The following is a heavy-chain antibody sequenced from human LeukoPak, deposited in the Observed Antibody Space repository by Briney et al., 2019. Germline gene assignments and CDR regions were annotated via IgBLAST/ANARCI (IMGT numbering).Heavy chain of an antibody. CDR1: GFTFSSYG. J-gene: IGHJ4*02. CDR3: AKDLRPRSEYYFDY. V-gene: IGHV3-30*02. CDR2: IRYDGSNK. Sequence: GGSLRLSCAASGFTFSSYGMHWVRQAPGKGLEWVAFIRYDGSNKYYADSVKGRFTIPRDNSKNTLYLQMNSLRAEDTAVYYCAKDLRPRSEYYFDYWGQGTLVTVSS.